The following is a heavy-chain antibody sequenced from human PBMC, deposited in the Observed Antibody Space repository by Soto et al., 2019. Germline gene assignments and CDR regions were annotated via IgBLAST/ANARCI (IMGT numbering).Heavy chain of an antibody. CDR2: INPSGGST. J-gene: IGHJ1*01. Sequence: ASVKVSCKASGYTFTSYYMHWVRQAPGQGLEWMGIINPSGGSTSYAQKFQGRVTMTRDTSTSTVYMELSSLRSEDTAVYYCARGSDILTGFGSDEYFQHWGQGTLVTVS. CDR3: ARGSDILTGFGSDEYFQH. CDR1: GYTFTSYY. D-gene: IGHD3-9*01. V-gene: IGHV1-46*01.